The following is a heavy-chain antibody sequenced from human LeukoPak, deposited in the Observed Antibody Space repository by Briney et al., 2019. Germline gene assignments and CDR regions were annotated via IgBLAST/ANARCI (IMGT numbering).Heavy chain of an antibody. V-gene: IGHV5-51*01. Sequence: GESLKISCKGSGYRFTTYWIAWVRQMPGKGLEWMGIIYPGDSDTRYSPSFQGQVTISADKSINTAYLQWSSLKASDTAMYYCTRQNADYLFDYWGQGTLVTVSS. CDR3: TRQNADYLFDY. CDR1: GYRFTTYW. J-gene: IGHJ4*02. D-gene: IGHD4-17*01. CDR2: IYPGDSDT.